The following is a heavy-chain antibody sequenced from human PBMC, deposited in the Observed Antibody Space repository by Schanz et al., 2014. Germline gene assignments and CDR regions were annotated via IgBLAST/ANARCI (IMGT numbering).Heavy chain of an antibody. CDR2: ISAYNGHT. Sequence: QVQLVQSGAEVKKPGASVKVSCKASGYTFISYGIKWVRQAPGQGLEWMGWISAYNGHTDYAQKLQGRVTLTTDTSTSTAYMELSSLRSEDTAVYYCAREVGLYDRGWFDPWGQGTLVIVSS. D-gene: IGHD3-22*01. V-gene: IGHV1-18*01. CDR1: GYTFISYG. J-gene: IGHJ5*02. CDR3: AREVGLYDRGWFDP.